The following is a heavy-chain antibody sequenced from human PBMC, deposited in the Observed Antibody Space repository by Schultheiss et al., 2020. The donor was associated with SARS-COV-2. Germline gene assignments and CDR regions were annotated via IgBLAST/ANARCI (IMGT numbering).Heavy chain of an antibody. J-gene: IGHJ6*03. Sequence: ASVKVSCKASGYTFTSYGISWVRQAPGQGLEWMGWISAYNGNTNYAQKLQGRVTMTTDTSTSTAYMELRSLRSDDTAVYYCARDPHDYGGNREWYYYYYMDVWGKGTTVTVSS. D-gene: IGHD4-23*01. CDR2: ISAYNGNT. V-gene: IGHV1-18*01. CDR1: GYTFTSYG. CDR3: ARDPHDYGGNREWYYYYYMDV.